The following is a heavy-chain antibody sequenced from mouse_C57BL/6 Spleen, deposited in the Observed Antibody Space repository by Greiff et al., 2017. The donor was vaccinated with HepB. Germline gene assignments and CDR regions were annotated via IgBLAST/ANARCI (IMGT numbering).Heavy chain of an antibody. J-gene: IGHJ2*01. D-gene: IGHD1-1*01. CDR3: ASPYYYGSFDY. V-gene: IGHV14-2*01. CDR2: IDPEDGEP. CDR1: GFNIQDYY. Sequence: EVQLQQSGAELVKPGASVKLSCTASGFNIQDYYMHWVKQRTEQGLEWIGRIDPEDGEPKYAPKFQGKATITADTSSNTAYLQLSSLTSEDTAVYYCASPYYYGSFDYWGQGTTLTVSS.